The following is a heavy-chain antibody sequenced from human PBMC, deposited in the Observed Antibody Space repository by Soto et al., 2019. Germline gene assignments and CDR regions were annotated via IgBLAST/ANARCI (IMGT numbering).Heavy chain of an antibody. CDR3: ARGGTMVVTPIDY. J-gene: IGHJ4*02. Sequence: EVQLVESGGGLVQPGGSLRLSCAASGFTFSSYDMYWARQATGKGLEWVSTIGTAGDTYYPGFVRGRLTISRKNAKTSMYLQMTCLSAEDTAVYCARGGTMVVTPIDYWGQGTLVTVSS. CDR2: IGTAGDT. D-gene: IGHD2-15*01. CDR1: GFTFSSYD. V-gene: IGHV3-13*01.